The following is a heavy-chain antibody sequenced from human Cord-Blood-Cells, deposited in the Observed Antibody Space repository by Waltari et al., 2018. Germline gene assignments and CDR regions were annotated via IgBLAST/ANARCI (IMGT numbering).Heavy chain of an antibody. CDR2: IYTSGST. CDR3: ARDPPPYYYGSGSYRYFDL. J-gene: IGHJ2*01. CDR1: GGSISSYY. D-gene: IGHD3-10*01. V-gene: IGHV4-4*07. Sequence: QVQLQESGPGLVKPSETLSLTCTVSGGSISSYYWSWIRQPAGKGLEWIGRIYTSGSTNYNPSLKSRVTMSGDTSKNQFSLKLSSVTAADTAVYYCARDPPPYYYGSGSYRYFDLWGRGTLVTVSS.